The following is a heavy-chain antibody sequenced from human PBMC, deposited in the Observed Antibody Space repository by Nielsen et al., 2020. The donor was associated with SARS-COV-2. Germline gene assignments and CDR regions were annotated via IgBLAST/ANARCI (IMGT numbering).Heavy chain of an antibody. CDR3: AKALGARYAGY. V-gene: IGHV3-23*01. CDR1: GFTFSSYA. CDR2: ISGSGGST. D-gene: IGHD1-26*01. J-gene: IGHJ4*02. Sequence: GESLKISCAASGFTFSSYAMSWVRQAPGKGLEWVSAISGSGGSTYYAGSVKGRFTISRDNSKNTLYRQMNSLRAEDTAVYYCAKALGARYAGYWGQGTLVTVSS.